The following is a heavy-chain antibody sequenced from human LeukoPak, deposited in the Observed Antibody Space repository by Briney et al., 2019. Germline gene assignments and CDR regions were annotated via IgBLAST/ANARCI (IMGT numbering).Heavy chain of an antibody. Sequence: GGSLRLSCSASGITLSKYTLSWVRQAPGKGLEWVANIKQDGSEKHYVDSVKGRFTISRDNAKNSLYLQMNSLRAEDTAVYYCAGVSQQLTLDYWGRGTLVTVSS. CDR2: IKQDGSEK. D-gene: IGHD6-13*01. CDR3: AGVSQQLTLDY. J-gene: IGHJ4*02. V-gene: IGHV3-7*01. CDR1: GITLSKYT.